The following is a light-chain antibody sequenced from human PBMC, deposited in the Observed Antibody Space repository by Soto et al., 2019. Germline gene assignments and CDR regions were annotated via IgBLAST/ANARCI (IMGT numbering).Light chain of an antibody. CDR2: DVS. J-gene: IGKJ1*01. Sequence: DIQMTQSPSTLSASVGYRFTITCRASQSIGDSLAWYQQKPGKAPYLLISDVSSLERGVPSRFSGSGSGTEFTLTISSMQPDDFATFYCQQYNGYSRTFGQGTKVDIK. CDR3: QQYNGYSRT. V-gene: IGKV1-5*01. CDR1: QSIGDS.